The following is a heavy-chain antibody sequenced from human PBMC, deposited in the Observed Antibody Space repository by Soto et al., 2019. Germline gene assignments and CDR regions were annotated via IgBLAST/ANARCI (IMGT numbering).Heavy chain of an antibody. CDR2: INHSGST. V-gene: IGHV4-34*01. D-gene: IGHD3-22*01. Sequence: PSETLSLTCAVYGGSFSGYYWSWIRQPPGKGLEWIGEINHSGSTNYNPSLKSRVTISVDTSKNQFSLKLSSVTAADTAVYYCARGRKYYYDSSGYYLPWGQGTLVTVSS. CDR3: ARGRKYYYDSSGYYLP. J-gene: IGHJ5*02. CDR1: GGSFSGYY.